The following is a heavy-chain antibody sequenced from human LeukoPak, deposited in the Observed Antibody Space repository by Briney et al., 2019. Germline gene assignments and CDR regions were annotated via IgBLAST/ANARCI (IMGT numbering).Heavy chain of an antibody. CDR1: GYTFTGYY. J-gene: IGHJ5*02. Sequence: GASVKVSCKASGYTFTGYYMHWVRQAPGQGLEWMGWINPNSGGTNYAQKFQGRVTMTRDTSISTVYMEPSRLRSDDTAVYYCAREGVGSSSWYNFDPWGQGTLVTVSS. V-gene: IGHV1-2*02. CDR3: AREGVGSSSWYNFDP. CDR2: INPNSGGT. D-gene: IGHD6-13*01.